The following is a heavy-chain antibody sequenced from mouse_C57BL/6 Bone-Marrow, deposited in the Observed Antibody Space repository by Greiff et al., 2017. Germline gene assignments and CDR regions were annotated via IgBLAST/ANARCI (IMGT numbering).Heavy chain of an antibody. CDR1: GYTFTSYW. J-gene: IGHJ4*01. Sequence: QVQLQQPGAELVKPGASVKLSCKASGYTFTSYWMHWVKQRPGQGLEWIGMIHPNSGSTNYNEKFKSKATLTVDKSSSTAYMQLSSLTSEDSAVYYCARSGWDYGSRYAMDYWGQGTSVTVSS. V-gene: IGHV1-64*01. CDR3: ARSGWDYGSRYAMDY. CDR2: IHPNSGST. D-gene: IGHD1-1*01.